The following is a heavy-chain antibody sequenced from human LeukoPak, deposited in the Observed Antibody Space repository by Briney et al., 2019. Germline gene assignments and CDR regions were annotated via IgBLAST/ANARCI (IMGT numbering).Heavy chain of an antibody. CDR1: GYTFTSYY. J-gene: IGHJ5*02. CDR3: ARHGVGPRFDP. Sequence: ASVKVSCKASGYTFTSYYMHWVRQAPGQGLEWMGWISAYNGNRIYAQQLQDRVTMTTDTSTTTSYMELRSLRSDDTAVYYCARHGVGPRFDPWGQGTLVTVSS. V-gene: IGHV1-18*04. CDR2: ISAYNGNR. D-gene: IGHD5-24*01.